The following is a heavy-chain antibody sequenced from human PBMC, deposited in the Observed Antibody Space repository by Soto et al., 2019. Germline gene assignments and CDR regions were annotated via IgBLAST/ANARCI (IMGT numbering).Heavy chain of an antibody. Sequence: PWGYLGLCCAASGFTFSSYSMNWVRQAPGKGLEWVSSISSSSSYIYYADSVKGRFTISRDNAKNSLYLPMNSLRAEDTAVYYCARSQRVGYYHYSGMDGWAKGT. V-gene: IGHV3-21*01. CDR2: ISSSSSYI. D-gene: IGHD1-26*01. J-gene: IGHJ6*04. CDR1: GFTFSSYS. CDR3: ARSQRVGYYHYSGMDG.